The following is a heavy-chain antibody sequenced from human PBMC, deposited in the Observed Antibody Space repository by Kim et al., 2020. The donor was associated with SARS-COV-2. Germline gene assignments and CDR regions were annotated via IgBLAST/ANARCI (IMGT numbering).Heavy chain of an antibody. CDR2: ISGSTGYT. V-gene: IGHV3-23*01. CDR1: GFTFSSYG. Sequence: GGSLSLSCAASGFTFSSYGMTWVRQAPGTGLEWVSVISGSTGYTYYAESVKGRFTISRDNSANKLYLQLNSLRAAATAVYYCSRLVAHYASGCYYV. D-gene: IGHD3-10*01. CDR3: SRLVAHYASGCYYV. J-gene: IGHJ3*01.